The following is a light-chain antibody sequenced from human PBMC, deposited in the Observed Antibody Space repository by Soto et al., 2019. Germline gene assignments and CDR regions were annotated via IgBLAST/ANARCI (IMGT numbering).Light chain of an antibody. Sequence: DIVLTQSPGTLSLSPGERATLSCRASQSVSGIYLAWYQQKPGQAPRLLIYGASSRATGIPDRFSCSGSGTDFTLTISRLEPEDFAVYYCQQYGRGFGGGTKVEIK. CDR3: QQYGRG. CDR2: GAS. J-gene: IGKJ4*02. CDR1: QSVSGIY. V-gene: IGKV3-20*01.